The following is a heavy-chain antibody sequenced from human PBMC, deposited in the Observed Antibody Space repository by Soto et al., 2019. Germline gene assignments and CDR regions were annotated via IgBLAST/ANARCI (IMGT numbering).Heavy chain of an antibody. Sequence: SETLSLTCTVSGGSVSSGSYYWSWIRQPPGKGLEWIGYIYYSGGTNYNPSLKSRVTISVDTSKNQFSLKLSSVTAADTAVYYCAHAATRYYYYGMDVWGQGTTVTVSS. CDR1: GGSVSSGSYY. D-gene: IGHD2-15*01. CDR3: AHAATRYYYYGMDV. CDR2: IYYSGGT. V-gene: IGHV4-61*01. J-gene: IGHJ6*02.